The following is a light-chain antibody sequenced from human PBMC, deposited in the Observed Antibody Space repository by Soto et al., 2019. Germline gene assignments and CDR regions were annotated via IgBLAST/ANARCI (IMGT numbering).Light chain of an antibody. V-gene: IGLV1-44*01. Sequence: QSVMTQPPSASGTPGQRVTISCSGSSSNIGSNTVHWYQQLPGTAPKLLIYSNNKRPSGVPDRFSGSKSGTSASLAISGLQFEYDADYYCAACHYSLNGLLFGGVTNLTLL. CDR1: SSNIGSNT. CDR3: AACHYSLNGLL. J-gene: IGLJ2*01. CDR2: SNN.